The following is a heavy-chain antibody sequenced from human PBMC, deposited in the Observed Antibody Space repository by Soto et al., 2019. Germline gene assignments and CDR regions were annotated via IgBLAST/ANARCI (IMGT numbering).Heavy chain of an antibody. V-gene: IGHV1-18*01. D-gene: IGHD6-19*01. CDR1: GYTKTIYG. Sequence: ASVKGACQASGYTKTIYGGSWVRQAPGQGLEWMGWISAYNGNTNYAQKLQGRVTMTTDTSTSTAYMELRSLRSDDTAVYYCAKYSSGWYFWFDPWGQGTLVTVSS. CDR3: AKYSSGWYFWFDP. CDR2: ISAYNGNT. J-gene: IGHJ5*02.